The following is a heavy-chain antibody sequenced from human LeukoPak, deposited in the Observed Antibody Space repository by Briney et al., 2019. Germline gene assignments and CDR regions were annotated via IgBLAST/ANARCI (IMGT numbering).Heavy chain of an antibody. CDR3: ARGYNNGYTH. D-gene: IGHD5-18*01. J-gene: IGHJ4*02. CDR1: GFTFSSYS. CDR2: ISTGSGTT. V-gene: IGHV3-48*02. Sequence: GGSLRLSCAASGFTFSSYSMNWVRQAPGKGLEWVSYISTGSGTTYYADSVRGRFTISRDNAKNSLYPQMNCLRDEDTAVYYCARGYNNGYTHWGQGILVIVSS.